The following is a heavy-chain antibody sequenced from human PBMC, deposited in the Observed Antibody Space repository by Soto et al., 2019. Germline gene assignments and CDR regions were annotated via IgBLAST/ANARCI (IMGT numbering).Heavy chain of an antibody. CDR2: IWYDGSNK. J-gene: IGHJ4*02. CDR3: ARSPAGYSYGYGADY. CDR1: GFTFSTYG. Sequence: PGGSLRLSCAASGFTFSTYGMNWVRQAPGQGLEWVAVIWYDGSNKYYADSVKGRFTISRDNSNNTLYLQMNSLRAEDTAVYYCARSPAGYSYGYGADYWGQGTLVTVSS. V-gene: IGHV3-33*01. D-gene: IGHD5-18*01.